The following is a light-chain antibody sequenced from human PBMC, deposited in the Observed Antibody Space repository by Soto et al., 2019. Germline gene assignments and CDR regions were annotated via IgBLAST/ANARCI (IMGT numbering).Light chain of an antibody. Sequence: QSVLTQPPSVSGSPGQSVTISCTGTSSDVGKYDRVSWYQQPPGTAPKLIIYEVTNRPSGVPARFSGSKSGNTASLTISGLQAEDVDDYYCSSYTSTSRYVFGAGTNVTV. CDR3: SSYTSTSRYV. CDR2: EVT. V-gene: IGLV2-18*02. CDR1: SSDVGKYDR. J-gene: IGLJ1*01.